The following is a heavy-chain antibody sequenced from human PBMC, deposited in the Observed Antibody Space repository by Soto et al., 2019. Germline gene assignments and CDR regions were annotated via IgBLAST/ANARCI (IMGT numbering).Heavy chain of an antibody. CDR3: ARRGSGSYYAY. CDR1: GFTFSSYA. V-gene: IGHV3-23*01. J-gene: IGHJ4*02. Sequence: EVQLLESGGGLVQPGGSLRLSCAASGFTFSSYAMRWVRQAPVKGLEWVSAISGSGDSTYYADSVKGRFTISRDNSKDTLYLQMNSLSAEDTAVYYCARRGSGSYYAYWGQGTLVTVSS. CDR2: ISGSGDST. D-gene: IGHD1-26*01.